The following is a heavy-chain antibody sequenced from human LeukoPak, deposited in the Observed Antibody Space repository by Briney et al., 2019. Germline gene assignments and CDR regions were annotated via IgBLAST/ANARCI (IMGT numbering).Heavy chain of an antibody. CDR3: ARDQGQAVALPPDY. Sequence: ASVKVSCKASGDTFTSYGISWVRQAPGQGLEWMGWISAYNGNTNYAQKLQGRVTMTTDTSTSTAYMELRSLRSDDTAVYYCARDQGQAVALPPDYWGQGTLVTVSS. D-gene: IGHD6-19*01. CDR2: ISAYNGNT. CDR1: GDTFTSYG. V-gene: IGHV1-18*01. J-gene: IGHJ4*02.